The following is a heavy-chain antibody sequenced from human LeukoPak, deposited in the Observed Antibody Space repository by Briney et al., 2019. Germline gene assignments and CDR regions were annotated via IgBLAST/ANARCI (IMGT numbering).Heavy chain of an antibody. D-gene: IGHD2-15*01. Sequence: SVKVSRKASGGTFSSYAISWVRQAPGQGLEWMGGIIPIFGTANYAQKFQGRVTITTDESTSTAYMELSSLRSEDTAVYYCASSIVVVVAAFQALYYWGQGTLVTVSS. V-gene: IGHV1-69*05. CDR3: ASSIVVVVAAFQALYY. CDR2: IIPIFGTA. CDR1: GGTFSSYA. J-gene: IGHJ4*02.